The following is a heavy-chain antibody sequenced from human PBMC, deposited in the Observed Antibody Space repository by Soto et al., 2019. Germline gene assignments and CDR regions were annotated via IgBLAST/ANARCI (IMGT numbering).Heavy chain of an antibody. D-gene: IGHD6-13*01. CDR1: GFSLNTTGVG. CDR3: THLTSSWSADAFDI. J-gene: IGHJ3*02. Sequence: QITLEESGPTLVKPTQTLTLTCTFSGFSLNTTGVGVGWIRQPPGKALEWLALIYWDDGKTYGPSLQNRLTVSEGASKNQVVLKMTNMDPIDTATYYCTHLTSSWSADAFDIWGHGTMVTVS. V-gene: IGHV2-5*05. CDR2: IYWDDGK.